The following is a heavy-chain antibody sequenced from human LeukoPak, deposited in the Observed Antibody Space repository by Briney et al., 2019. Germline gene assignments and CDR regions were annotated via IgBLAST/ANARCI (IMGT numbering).Heavy chain of an antibody. CDR2: INHSGST. J-gene: IGHJ4*02. V-gene: IGHV4-34*01. Sequence: PSETLSLTCAVYGGSFSGYYWSWIRQPPGKGLEWIGEINHSGSTNYNPSLKSRVTISVDTFKNQFSLKLSSVTAADTAVYYCVRGHATLFDYWGQGTLVTVSS. D-gene: IGHD2-15*01. CDR3: VRGHATLFDY. CDR1: GGSFSGYY.